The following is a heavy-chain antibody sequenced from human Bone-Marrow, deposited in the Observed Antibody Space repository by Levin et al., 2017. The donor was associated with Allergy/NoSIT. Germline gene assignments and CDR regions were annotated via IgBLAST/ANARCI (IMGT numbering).Heavy chain of an antibody. CDR1: GYTFTKYY. D-gene: IGHD2-2*03. J-gene: IGHJ3*02. CDR3: ARAKMDIVVVPAAKDI. CDR2: INPSGDYT. Sequence: ASVKVSCKASGYTFTKYYMHWVRQAPGQGLEWMGIINPSGDYTGYAQKFQGRVSITRDTSASTAYMEVRSLRSEDTAMYFCARAKMDIVVVPAAKDIWGQGTMVTVSS. V-gene: IGHV1-46*01.